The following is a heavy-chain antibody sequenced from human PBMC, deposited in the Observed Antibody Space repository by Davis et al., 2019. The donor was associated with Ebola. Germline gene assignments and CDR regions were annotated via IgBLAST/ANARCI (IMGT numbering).Heavy chain of an antibody. D-gene: IGHD3-10*01. CDR2: IYYSGST. CDR3: ARSGLLWFGELLSARIDAFDI. Sequence: MPSETLSLTCTVSGGSISGITYYWGWIRQPPGKGLEWIASIYYSGSTYYNPSLKSRVTISVDTSKNQFSLKLSSVTAADTAVYYCARSGLLWFGELLSARIDAFDIWGQGTMVTVSS. V-gene: IGHV4-39*01. J-gene: IGHJ3*02. CDR1: GGSISGITYY.